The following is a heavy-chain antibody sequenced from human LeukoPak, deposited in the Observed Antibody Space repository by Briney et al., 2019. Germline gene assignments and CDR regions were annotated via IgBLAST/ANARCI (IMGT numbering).Heavy chain of an antibody. V-gene: IGHV6-1*01. CDR2: TYYRSKWYN. CDR1: GDSVSSNSAA. CDR3: ARSLAVAGTTFDF. J-gene: IGHJ4*02. Sequence: SQTLSLTCAISGDSVSSNSAAWNWIRLSPSRGLEWLRRTYYRSKWYNDYAVSVKSRITINPDTSKNQFSLQLNSVTPEDTAVYYCARSLAVAGTTFDFWGQGTLVTVSS. D-gene: IGHD6-19*01.